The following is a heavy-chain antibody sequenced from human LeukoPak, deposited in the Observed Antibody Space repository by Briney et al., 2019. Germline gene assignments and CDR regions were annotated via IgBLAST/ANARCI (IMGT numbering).Heavy chain of an antibody. J-gene: IGHJ4*02. CDR1: GFTFSNAW. CDR3: ATEGYSYGYSFDY. Sequence: GGSLRLSCAPSGFTFSNAWMSWVRQAPGKGLEWVGCIKSKTDGGTTDYAAPVKGRFTISRDESKNTLYLQMNSLKTEDTAVYYCATEGYSYGYSFDYWGQGTLVTVSS. V-gene: IGHV3-15*01. CDR2: IKSKTDGGTT. D-gene: IGHD5-18*01.